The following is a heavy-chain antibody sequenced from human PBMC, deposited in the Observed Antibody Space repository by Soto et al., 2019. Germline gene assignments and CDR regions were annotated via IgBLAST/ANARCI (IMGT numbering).Heavy chain of an antibody. CDR3: AREVDTAMVTDYYGMDV. J-gene: IGHJ6*02. CDR2: IYYSGST. D-gene: IGHD5-18*01. Sequence: SETLSLTCTVSGGSVSSGSYYWSWIRQPPGKGLEWIVYIYYSGSTNYNPSLKSRVTISVDTSKNQFSLKLSSVTAADTAVYYCAREVDTAMVTDYYGMDVWGQGTTVTVSS. CDR1: GGSVSSGSYY. V-gene: IGHV4-61*01.